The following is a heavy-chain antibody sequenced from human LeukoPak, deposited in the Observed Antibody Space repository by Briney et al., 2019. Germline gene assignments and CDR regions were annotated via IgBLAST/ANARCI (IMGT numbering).Heavy chain of an antibody. V-gene: IGHV3-30*18. J-gene: IGHJ4*02. D-gene: IGHD6-13*01. CDR1: GFTFSNYN. CDR3: AKDRSSSWALDY. Sequence: GGSLRLSCAASGFTFSNYNMHWVRQAPGKGLEWVAVMSYDGSNKYYVGSVKGRFTISRDNSKNTLYLQMNSLRAEDTAVYYCAKDRSSSWALDYWGQGTLVTVSS. CDR2: MSYDGSNK.